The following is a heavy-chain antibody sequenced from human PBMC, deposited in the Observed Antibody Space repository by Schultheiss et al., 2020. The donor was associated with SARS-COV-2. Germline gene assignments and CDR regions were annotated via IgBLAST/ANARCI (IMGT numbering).Heavy chain of an antibody. Sequence: GGSLRLSCAASGFTFSSYAMHWVRQASGKGLEWVSSISSSSSYIYYADSVKGRFTISRDNAKNSLYLQMNSLRAEDTAVYYCARGGEYSSSSSWFDPWGQGTLVTVSS. CDR2: ISSSSSYI. CDR3: ARGGEYSSSSSWFDP. CDR1: GFTFSSYA. V-gene: IGHV3-21*01. D-gene: IGHD6-6*01. J-gene: IGHJ5*02.